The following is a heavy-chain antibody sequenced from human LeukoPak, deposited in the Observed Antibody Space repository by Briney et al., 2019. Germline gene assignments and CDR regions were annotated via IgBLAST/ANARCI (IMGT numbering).Heavy chain of an antibody. D-gene: IGHD6-13*01. CDR3: ARYSSSWYLFDY. V-gene: IGHV4-34*01. CDR2: INHSGST. J-gene: IGHJ4*02. Sequence: PSETLSLTCAVYGGSFSGYYWSWIRQPPGEGLEWIGEINHSGSTNYNPSLKSRVTISVDTSKNQFSLKLSSVTAADTAVYYCARYSSSWYLFDYWGQGTLVTVSS. CDR1: GGSFSGYY.